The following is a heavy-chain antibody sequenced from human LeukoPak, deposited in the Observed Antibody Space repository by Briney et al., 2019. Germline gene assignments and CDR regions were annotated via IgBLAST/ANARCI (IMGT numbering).Heavy chain of an antibody. CDR2: ISYDESNK. J-gene: IGHJ6*02. V-gene: IGHV3-30-3*01. Sequence: GGSLRLSCAASGFTFSSYAMDWVRQAPGKGLQWVAIISYDESNKYYADSVKGRFTISRDNSKNTLYLQMNSLRAEDTAVYYCARDLSYSSSWYGYYYAMDVWGQGTTVIVPS. CDR3: ARDLSYSSSWYGYYYAMDV. D-gene: IGHD6-13*01. CDR1: GFTFSSYA.